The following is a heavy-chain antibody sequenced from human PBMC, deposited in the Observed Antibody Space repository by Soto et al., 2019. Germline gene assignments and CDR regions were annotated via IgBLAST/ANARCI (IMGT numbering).Heavy chain of an antibody. D-gene: IGHD4-4*01. Sequence: SETLSLTCTVSGGSISSGGYYWGWIRQHPGKGLEWIGYIYYSGSTYYNPSLKSRVTISVDTSKNQFSLKLSSVTAADTAVYYCARDRGLKYQYYYYYYGMDFWGQGTPVTVSS. CDR3: ARDRGLKYQYYYYYYGMDF. V-gene: IGHV4-30-4*08. CDR1: GGSISSGGYY. CDR2: IYYSGST. J-gene: IGHJ6*02.